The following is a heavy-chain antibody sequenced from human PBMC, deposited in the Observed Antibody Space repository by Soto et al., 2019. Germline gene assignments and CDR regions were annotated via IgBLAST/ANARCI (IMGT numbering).Heavy chain of an antibody. V-gene: IGHV2-5*02. Sequence: SGPTLVNPRQTLTLTCSFSGFSRTTSGLGVGWVRQSPEKTLEWLALIFWDDDKRYSPSLRSRLTIAKDTSKNQVVLTLTNVEPVDTATYYCARILTATGGHFDSWGQGALVTVAS. CDR1: GFSRTTSGLG. J-gene: IGHJ4*02. CDR2: IFWDDDK. CDR3: ARILTATGGHFDS. D-gene: IGHD2-8*02.